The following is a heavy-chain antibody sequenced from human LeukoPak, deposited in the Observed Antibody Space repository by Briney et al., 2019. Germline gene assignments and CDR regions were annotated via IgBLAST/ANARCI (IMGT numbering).Heavy chain of an antibody. CDR1: GGSISSGSYY. D-gene: IGHD3-9*01. V-gene: IGHV4-61*01. Sequence: PSETLSLTCTVSGGSISSGSYYWSWIRQPPGKGLEWIGYIYYSGSTNYNPSLKSRVTISVDTSKNQFSLKLNSVTAADTAVYYCAGSGNFDWLSPSGNAFDIWGQGTMVTVSS. CDR2: IYYSGST. CDR3: AGSGNFDWLSPSGNAFDI. J-gene: IGHJ3*02.